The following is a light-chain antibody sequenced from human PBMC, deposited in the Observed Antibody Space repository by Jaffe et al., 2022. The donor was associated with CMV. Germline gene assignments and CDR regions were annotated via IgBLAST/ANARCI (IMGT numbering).Light chain of an antibody. V-gene: IGLV2-18*02. CDR2: EVS. Sequence: QSALTQPPSVSGSPGQSVTISCTGTSSDVGGYNRVSWYQQPPGTAPKLMIYEVSNRPSGVPDRFSGSKSGNTASLTISGLQAEDEADYYCTSYTISSTWVFGGGTKLTVL. CDR1: SSDVGGYNR. J-gene: IGLJ3*02. CDR3: TSYTISSTWV.